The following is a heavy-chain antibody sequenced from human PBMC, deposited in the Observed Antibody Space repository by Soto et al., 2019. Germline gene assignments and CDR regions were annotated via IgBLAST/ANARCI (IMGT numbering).Heavy chain of an antibody. CDR3: TKGLTRGDY. J-gene: IGHJ4*02. CDR1: GFTFSSYW. CDR2: IKQDGSEK. V-gene: IGHV3-7*01. Sequence: PGGSLRLSCVASGFTFSSYWMSWVRQAPGKGLEWVANIKQDGSEKYYMDSVKGRFTISRDNAKNSLYLQMNSLRAEDTAVYYCTKGLTRGDYWGQGTVGTVAS. D-gene: IGHD7-27*01.